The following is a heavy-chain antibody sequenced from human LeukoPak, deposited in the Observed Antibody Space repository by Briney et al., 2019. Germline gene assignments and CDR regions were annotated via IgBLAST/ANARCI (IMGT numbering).Heavy chain of an antibody. J-gene: IGHJ4*02. CDR3: ARGPNYYGSGSYSDY. CDR2: INPSGGST. CDR1: GYTFTSYY. V-gene: IGHV1-46*01. D-gene: IGHD3-10*01. Sequence: ASVKVSCKASGYTFTSYYMHWVRQAPGQGLEWMGIINPSGGSTSYAQKFQGRVTITADESTSTAYMELSSLRSEDTAVYYCARGPNYYGSGSYSDYWGQGTQVTVSS.